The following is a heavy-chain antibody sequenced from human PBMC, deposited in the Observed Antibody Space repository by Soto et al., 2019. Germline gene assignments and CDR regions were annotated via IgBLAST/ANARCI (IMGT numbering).Heavy chain of an antibody. CDR2: IIPILGLA. D-gene: IGHD3-10*01. V-gene: IGHV1-69*02. CDR1: GGTFSSYT. CDR3: ASSWFGELINWFDP. Sequence: QVQLVQSGAEVKKPGSSVKVSCKASGGTFSSYTISWVRQAPGQGLEWMGRIIPILGLAYYAQKFQGRVTITAEKSTITAYMELSTLRSEDTAVYYCASSWFGELINWFDPWGQGTLVTVSS. J-gene: IGHJ5*02.